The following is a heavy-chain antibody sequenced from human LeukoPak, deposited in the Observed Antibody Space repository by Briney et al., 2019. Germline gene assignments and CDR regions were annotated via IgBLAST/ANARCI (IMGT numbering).Heavy chain of an antibody. CDR2: IYYSGST. CDR1: GGSFSGYY. J-gene: IGHJ5*02. D-gene: IGHD6-19*01. V-gene: IGHV4-59*01. Sequence: PSETLSLTCAVYGGSFSGYYWSWIRQPPGKGLEWIGYIYYSGSTNYNPSLKSRVTISVDTSKNQFSLKLSSVTAADTAVYYRAGIAVATFDPWGQGTLVTVSS. CDR3: AGIAVATFDP.